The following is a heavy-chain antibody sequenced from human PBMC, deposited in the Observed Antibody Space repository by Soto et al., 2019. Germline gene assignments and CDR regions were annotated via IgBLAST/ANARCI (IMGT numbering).Heavy chain of an antibody. J-gene: IGHJ3*02. CDR3: ARVGKLLWFGDKDDAFDI. CDR2: ISSSSSYI. Sequence: GGSLRLSCAASGFTFSSYSMNWVRQAPGKGLEWVSSISSSSSYIYYADSVKGRFTIPRDNAKNSLYLQMNSLRAEDTAVCYCARVGKLLWFGDKDDAFDIWGQGTMVTVSS. V-gene: IGHV3-21*01. CDR1: GFTFSSYS. D-gene: IGHD3-10*01.